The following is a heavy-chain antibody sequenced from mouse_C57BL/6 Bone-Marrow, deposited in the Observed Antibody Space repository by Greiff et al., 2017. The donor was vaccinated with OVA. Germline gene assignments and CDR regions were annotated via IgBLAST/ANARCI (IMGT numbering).Heavy chain of an antibody. Sequence: EVQLQESGGGLVKPGGSLKLSCAASGFTFSDYGMHWVRQAPEKGLEWVAYISSGSSTIYYADTVKGRFTISRDNAKNTLFLQMTSLRSEDTAVYYCARNTMVTTEYYFDYWGQGTTLTVSS. D-gene: IGHD2-2*01. CDR2: ISSGSSTI. CDR1: GFTFSDYG. V-gene: IGHV5-17*01. J-gene: IGHJ2*01. CDR3: ARNTMVTTEYYFDY.